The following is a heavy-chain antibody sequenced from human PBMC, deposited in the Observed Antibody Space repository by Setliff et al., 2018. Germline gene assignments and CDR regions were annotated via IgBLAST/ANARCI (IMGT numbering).Heavy chain of an antibody. J-gene: IGHJ4*02. V-gene: IGHV3-7*01. CDR2: IKPDSSEK. Sequence: GGSLRLSCAASGFTFSNCWVSWVRQAPGKGLEWVASIKPDSSEKYYVDSVEGRFTISRDNAKNSLSLQMNNLRTEDTAIYYCFGAGTCSYWGQGTLVTVSS. D-gene: IGHD3-10*01. CDR3: FGAGTCSY. CDR1: GFTFSNCW.